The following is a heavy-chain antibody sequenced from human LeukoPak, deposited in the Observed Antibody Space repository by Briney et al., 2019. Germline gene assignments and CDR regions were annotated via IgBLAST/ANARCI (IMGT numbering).Heavy chain of an antibody. CDR3: ARAGDYYVSGSYLGY. V-gene: IGHV4-59*01. J-gene: IGHJ4*02. Sequence: PSETLSLTCTVSGGSISSYYWTWIRQPPGKGLEWIGHIYHRGSANYNPSLKGRVTISVDTSKNQFSLTLSSVTAADTAVYYCARAGDYYVSGSYLGYWGQGTLVTVSS. D-gene: IGHD3-10*01. CDR1: GGSISSYY. CDR2: IYHRGSA.